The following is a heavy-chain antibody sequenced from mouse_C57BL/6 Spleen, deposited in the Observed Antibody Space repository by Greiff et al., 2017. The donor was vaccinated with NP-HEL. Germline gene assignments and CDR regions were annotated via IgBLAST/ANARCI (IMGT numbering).Heavy chain of an antibody. J-gene: IGHJ4*01. CDR3: ATRVVDYAMDY. Sequence: EVKLMESGPGMVKPSQSLSLTCTVTGYSITSGYDWHWIRHFPGNKLEWMGYISYSGSTNYNPSLKSRISITHDTSKNHFFLKLNSVTTEDTATYYCATRVVDYAMDYWGQGTSVTVSS. V-gene: IGHV3-1*01. CDR2: ISYSGST. CDR1: GYSITSGYD. D-gene: IGHD1-1*01.